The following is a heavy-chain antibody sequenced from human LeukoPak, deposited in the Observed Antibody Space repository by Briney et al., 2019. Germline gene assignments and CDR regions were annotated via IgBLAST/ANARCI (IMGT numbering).Heavy chain of an antibody. D-gene: IGHD1-14*01. V-gene: IGHV1-69*04. CDR1: GGTFSSYA. J-gene: IGHJ4*02. Sequence: ASVKVSCKASGGTFSSYAISWVRQAPGQGLEWMGRIIPILGIANYAQKFQGRVTITADKSTSTAYMELSSLRSEDTAVYYCARVTAEEGSDYWGQGTLVTVSS. CDR3: ARVTAEEGSDY. CDR2: IIPILGIA.